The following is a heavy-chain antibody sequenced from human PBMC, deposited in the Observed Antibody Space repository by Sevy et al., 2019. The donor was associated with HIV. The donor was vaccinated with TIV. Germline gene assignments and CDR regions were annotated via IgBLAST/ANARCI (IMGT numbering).Heavy chain of an antibody. J-gene: IGHJ3*02. CDR2: IFPGNSDT. CDR1: GYRFNSHW. Sequence: GESLKISCEASGYRFNSHWIGWVRQMPGKGLEWVGIIFPGNSDTRYSPSFQGQVTISVDKSISAAYLHWSSLKASDTAIYYCARGGYLVLYAFDIWGQGTEVTVSS. CDR3: ARGGYLVLYAFDI. D-gene: IGHD3-22*01. V-gene: IGHV5-51*01.